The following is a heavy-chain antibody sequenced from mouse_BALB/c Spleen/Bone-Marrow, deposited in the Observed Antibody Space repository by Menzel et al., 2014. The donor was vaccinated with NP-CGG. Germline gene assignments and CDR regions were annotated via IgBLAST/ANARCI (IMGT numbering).Heavy chain of an antibody. J-gene: IGHJ2*01. Sequence: EVQRVESGGGLVQPGGSRKLSCAASGFTFXSFGMHWVRQAPEKGLEWVAYISSGSSTIYYADTVKGRFTISRDNPKNTLFLQMTSLRSEDTAMYYCARRYYGSSFSYFDYWGQGTTLTVSS. CDR1: GFTFXSFG. D-gene: IGHD1-1*01. CDR3: ARRYYGSSFSYFDY. CDR2: ISSGSSTI. V-gene: IGHV5-17*02.